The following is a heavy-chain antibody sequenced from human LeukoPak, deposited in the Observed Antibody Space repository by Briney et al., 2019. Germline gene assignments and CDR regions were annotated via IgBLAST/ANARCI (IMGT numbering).Heavy chain of an antibody. D-gene: IGHD3-22*01. CDR3: ARDTYYYDSSGYYGMDV. V-gene: IGHV4-59*06. J-gene: IGHJ6*02. Sequence: PSETLSLTCTVSGGSISSYYWSWIRQHPGKGLEWIGYIYYSGSTYYNPSLKSRVTISVDTSKNQFSLKLSSVTAAGTAVYYCARDTYYYDSSGYYGMDVWGQGTTVTVSS. CDR2: IYYSGST. CDR1: GGSISSYY.